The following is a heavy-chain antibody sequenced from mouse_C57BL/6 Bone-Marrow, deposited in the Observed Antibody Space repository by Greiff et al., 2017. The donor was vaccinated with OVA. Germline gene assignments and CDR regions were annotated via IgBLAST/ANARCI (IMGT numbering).Heavy chain of an antibody. CDR2: INPNNGGT. J-gene: IGHJ1*03. V-gene: IGHV1-18*01. Sequence: EVQLQQSGPELVKPGASVKIPCKASGYTFTDYNMDWVKQSHGKSLEWIGDINPNNGGTIYNQKFKGKATLTVDKSSSTAYMELRSLTSEDTAVYYCARSRSYGSSYDHWYFDVWGTGTTVTVSS. D-gene: IGHD1-1*01. CDR1: GYTFTDYN. CDR3: ARSRSYGSSYDHWYFDV.